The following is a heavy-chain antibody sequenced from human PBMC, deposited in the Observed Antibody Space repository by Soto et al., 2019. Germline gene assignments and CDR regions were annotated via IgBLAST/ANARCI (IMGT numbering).Heavy chain of an antibody. CDR1: GGSISSGGYS. V-gene: IGHV4-30-2*01. Sequence: QLQLQESGSGLVKPSQTLSLTCAVSGGSISSGGYSWSWIRQLPGKGLEWIGYIYHSGSTYYNPSLKSRVTISVDRSKNQFSLKLSSVTAADTAVYYCARAYSSSFWVFDYWGQGTLVTVSS. J-gene: IGHJ4*02. CDR2: IYHSGST. CDR3: ARAYSSSFWVFDY. D-gene: IGHD6-13*01.